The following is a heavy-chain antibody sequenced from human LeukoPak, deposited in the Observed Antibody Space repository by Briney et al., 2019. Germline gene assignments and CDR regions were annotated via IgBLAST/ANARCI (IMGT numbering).Heavy chain of an antibody. CDR3: ASFYQAYYFDY. Sequence: GGSLRLSCAASGFTFSDYYMSWIRQAPGKGLEWVSYISSSSSYTNYADSVKGRFTISRDNAKNSLYLQMNSLRAEDTAVYYCASFYQAYYFDYWGQGTLVTVSS. J-gene: IGHJ4*02. D-gene: IGHD2-21*01. V-gene: IGHV3-11*03. CDR2: ISSSSSYT. CDR1: GFTFSDYY.